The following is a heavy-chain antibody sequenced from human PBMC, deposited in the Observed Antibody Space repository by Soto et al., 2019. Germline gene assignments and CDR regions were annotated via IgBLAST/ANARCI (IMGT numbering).Heavy chain of an antibody. CDR2: ISSSSSYI. CDR3: ARDPQTLGYCSGGSCYSDY. Sequence: EVQLVESGGGLVKPGGSLRLSCAASGFTFSSYSMNWVRQAPGKGLEWVSSISSSSSYIYYADSVKGRFTISRDNAKNSLYLQMNSQRAEDTAVYYCARDPQTLGYCSGGSCYSDYWGQGTLVTVSS. CDR1: GFTFSSYS. V-gene: IGHV3-21*01. J-gene: IGHJ4*02. D-gene: IGHD2-15*01.